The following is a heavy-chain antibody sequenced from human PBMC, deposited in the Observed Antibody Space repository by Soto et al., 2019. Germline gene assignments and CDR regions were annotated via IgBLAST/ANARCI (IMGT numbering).Heavy chain of an antibody. D-gene: IGHD1-1*01. CDR2: ISAHNGNT. Sequence: QVHLVQSGAEVMKPGAAVNVSCKGSGYVFTTYGITGVRQAPGQGLEWMAWISAHNGNTNYAQKLQGRVTVPRDTYTSTAYIELKKLRYNDPAVYYCARGRYGDYWGQGALVNVS. V-gene: IGHV1-18*01. CDR3: ARGRYGDY. CDR1: GYVFTTYG. J-gene: IGHJ4*02.